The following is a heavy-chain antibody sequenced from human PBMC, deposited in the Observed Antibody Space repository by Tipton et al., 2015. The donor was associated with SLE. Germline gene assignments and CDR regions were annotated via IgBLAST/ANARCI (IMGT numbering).Heavy chain of an antibody. CDR2: ISYSGTT. CDR1: GDSINSDTYY. J-gene: IGHJ3*02. D-gene: IGHD3-16*01. Sequence: TLSLTCTVSGDSINSDTYYWTWIRQPPGKGLEWIGNISYSGTTDYNPSLKSRVTISEDTSKNQVSLKLTSVTAADTAVYYCARDGGAGRPALDIWGQGTAVTVSS. CDR3: ARDGGAGRPALDI. V-gene: IGHV4-61*01.